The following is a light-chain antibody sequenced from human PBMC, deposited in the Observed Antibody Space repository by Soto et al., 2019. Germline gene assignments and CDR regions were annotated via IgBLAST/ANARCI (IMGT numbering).Light chain of an antibody. CDR1: QTINNKY. V-gene: IGKV3-20*01. Sequence: EIVLPQSPGTLSLSPGERATLSCRASQTINNKYLAWYQQEPGQAPRLLIHGVSIRATGIPDRFSGSGSATDFTLTITRLEPEDFAAYDCQLYSDSPWTFGEGTKVELK. J-gene: IGKJ1*01. CDR3: QLYSDSPWT. CDR2: GVS.